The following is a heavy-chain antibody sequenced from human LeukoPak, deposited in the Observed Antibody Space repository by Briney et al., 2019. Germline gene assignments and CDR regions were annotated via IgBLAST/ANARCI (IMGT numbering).Heavy chain of an antibody. D-gene: IGHD6-13*01. J-gene: IGHJ6*03. CDR3: ARDGYGSSSWYYYYMDV. CDR1: GGSISSYY. V-gene: IGHV4-4*07. Sequence: SETLSLTCTVSGGSISSYYWSWIRQPAGKGLEWIGRIYTSGSTNYNPSLKSRVTMSVDTSKNQFSLKLSSVTAADTAVYYCARDGYGSSSWYYYYMDVWAKGPRSPSP. CDR2: IYTSGST.